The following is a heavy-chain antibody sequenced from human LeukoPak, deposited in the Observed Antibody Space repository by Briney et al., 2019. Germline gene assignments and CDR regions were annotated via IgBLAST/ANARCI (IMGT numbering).Heavy chain of an antibody. J-gene: IGHJ3*02. V-gene: IGHV3-30*18. CDR2: ISYDGSNK. CDR3: ANGRYYYDSSGYYSPDAFDI. D-gene: IGHD3-22*01. Sequence: GRSLRLSCAASGFTFSSYGMHWVRQAPGKGLEWVAVISYDGSNKYYADSVKGRFIISRDNSKNTLYLQMNSLRAEDTAVYYCANGRYYYDSSGYYSPDAFDIWGQGTMVTVSS. CDR1: GFTFSSYG.